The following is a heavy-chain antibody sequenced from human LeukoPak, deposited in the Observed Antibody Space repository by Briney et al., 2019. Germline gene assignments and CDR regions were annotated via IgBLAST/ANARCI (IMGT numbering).Heavy chain of an antibody. CDR1: GFIFDDYA. J-gene: IGHJ6*03. D-gene: IGHD6-13*01. CDR3: AKAGWQQLGSYYYYYMDV. CDR2: ITWDGGRT. V-gene: IGHV3-43D*03. Sequence: GGSLRPSCAASGFIFDDYAMHWVRQAPGKGLEWVSFITWDGGRTYYADSVKGRFTISRDNSKNSLYLQMDSLRPEDTALYYCAKAGWQQLGSYYYYYMDVWGKGTTVTVSS.